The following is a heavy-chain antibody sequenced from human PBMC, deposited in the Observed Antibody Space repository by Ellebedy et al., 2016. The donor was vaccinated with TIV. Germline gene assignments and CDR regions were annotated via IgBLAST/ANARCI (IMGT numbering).Heavy chain of an antibody. CDR3: ARGCRGWIGILEYIWYAFDI. CDR1: GYTFTGYY. D-gene: IGHD3-3*01. V-gene: IGHV1-2*04. Sequence: AASVKVSCKASGYTFTGYYMHWVRQAPGQGLAWMGWINPNSGGTNYAQTFQGWVTMTRDTSISTAYMELSRLSADDTAVYYCARGCRGWIGILEYIWYAFDIWGQGTMFTVSS. CDR2: INPNSGGT. J-gene: IGHJ3*02.